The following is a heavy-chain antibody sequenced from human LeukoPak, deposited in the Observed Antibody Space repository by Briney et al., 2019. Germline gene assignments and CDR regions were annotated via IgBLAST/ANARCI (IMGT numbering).Heavy chain of an antibody. D-gene: IGHD2-2*01. CDR1: GGSISSYY. J-gene: IGHJ5*02. CDR3: AREILGYCSSTSCYNWFDP. Sequence: SETLSLTCTVSGGSISSYYWSWIRQPPGKGLEWIGYIYYSGSTNYNPSLKSRVAISVDTSKNQFSLKLSSVTAADTAVYYCAREILGYCSSTSCYNWFDPWGQGTLVTVSS. CDR2: IYYSGST. V-gene: IGHV4-59*01.